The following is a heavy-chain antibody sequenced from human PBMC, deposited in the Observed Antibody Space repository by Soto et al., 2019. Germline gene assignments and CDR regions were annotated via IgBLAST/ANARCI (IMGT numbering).Heavy chain of an antibody. CDR3: ARRYSSSFDF. V-gene: IGHV4-59*08. CDR2: IYYSGST. Sequence: ASETLSLTCTVSGGSISSYYWSWFRQPPGKGLEWIGYIYYSGSTNYNPSLKSRVTISVDTSKNQFSLKLSSVTAADTAVYYCARRYSSSFDFWGQGTLVTVSS. CDR1: GGSISSYY. J-gene: IGHJ4*02. D-gene: IGHD6-13*01.